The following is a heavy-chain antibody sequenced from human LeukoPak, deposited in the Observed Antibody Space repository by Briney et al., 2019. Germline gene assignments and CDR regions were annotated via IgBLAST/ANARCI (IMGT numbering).Heavy chain of an antibody. J-gene: IGHJ4*02. CDR3: ARAFSKYYFDY. Sequence: GGSLRLSCAASGFTVSSNYMSWVRQAPGKGLEWVSVIYSGGSTYHADSVKGRFTISRDNSKNTLYLQMNSLRAEDTAVYYCARAFSKYYFDYWGQGTLVTVSS. CDR2: IYSGGST. D-gene: IGHD3-3*02. V-gene: IGHV3-66*01. CDR1: GFTVSSNY.